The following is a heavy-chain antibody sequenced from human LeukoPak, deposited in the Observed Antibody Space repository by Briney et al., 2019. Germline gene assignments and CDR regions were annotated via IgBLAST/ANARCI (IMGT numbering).Heavy chain of an antibody. CDR1: GGSISSYY. V-gene: IGHV4-59*01. Sequence: SETLSLTCTVSGGSISSYYWSWIRQPPGKGLEWIGYIYYSGSTNYNPSLKSRVTISVDTSKNQFSLKLSSVTAADTAVYYCARVYDSSGALDAFDIWGQGTMVTVSS. D-gene: IGHD3-22*01. CDR2: IYYSGST. CDR3: ARVYDSSGALDAFDI. J-gene: IGHJ3*02.